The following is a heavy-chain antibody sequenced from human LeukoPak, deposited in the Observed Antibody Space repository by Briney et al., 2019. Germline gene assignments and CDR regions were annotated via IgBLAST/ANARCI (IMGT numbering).Heavy chain of an antibody. Sequence: ASVKVSCKASGGTFSSYAISWVRQAPGQGLEWMGGFIPIFGTANYAQKFQGRVTITADESTSTAYMELSSLRSEDTAVYYCARGIAALTSMDVWGKGTTVTVSS. V-gene: IGHV1-69*13. CDR2: FIPIFGTA. CDR1: GGTFSSYA. J-gene: IGHJ6*03. CDR3: ARGIAALTSMDV. D-gene: IGHD6-13*01.